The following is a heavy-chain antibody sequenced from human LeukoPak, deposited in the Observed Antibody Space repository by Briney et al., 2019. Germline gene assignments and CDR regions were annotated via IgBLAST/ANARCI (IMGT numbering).Heavy chain of an antibody. J-gene: IGHJ4*02. CDR3: ARDRGAATFDY. CDR1: GGSISSYY. V-gene: IGHV4-59*12. D-gene: IGHD1-26*01. Sequence: SETLSLTCTVSGGSISSYYWSWIRQPPGKGLEWIGYIYYSGSTNYNPSLKSRVTMSLDTSKNQFSLNLTSVTAADTAVYYCARDRGAATFDYWGQGTLVTISA. CDR2: IYYSGST.